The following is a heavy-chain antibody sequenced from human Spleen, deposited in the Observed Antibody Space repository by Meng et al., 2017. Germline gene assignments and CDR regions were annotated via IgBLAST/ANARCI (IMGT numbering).Heavy chain of an antibody. Sequence: VRLQHWGEGMLKPSETLLLTCAVDGGSFSGYYWSWIRQPPGKGLEWIGEINHSGSTNYNPSLESRATISGDTSQNNLSLKLSSVTAADSAVYYCARGPTTMAHDFDYWGQGTLVTVSS. CDR3: ARGPTTMAHDFDY. V-gene: IGHV4-34*01. J-gene: IGHJ4*02. D-gene: IGHD4-11*01. CDR1: GGSFSGYY. CDR2: INHSGST.